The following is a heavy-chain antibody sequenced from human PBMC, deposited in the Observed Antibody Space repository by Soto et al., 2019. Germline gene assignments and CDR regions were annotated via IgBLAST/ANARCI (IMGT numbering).Heavy chain of an antibody. V-gene: IGHV4-34*01. CDR1: GGSFSGYY. CDR2: INQSGST. D-gene: IGHD2-15*01. CDR3: ARALSYCSGSSCSMGVFEY. J-gene: IGHJ4*02. Sequence: SETLSLTCAFYGGSFSGYYWSWIRQPPGKGLEWSGEINQSGSTNYNPSLKSRVTISVDTSKNQFSLKLSSVTAADTAVYYCARALSYCSGSSCSMGVFEYWGKGTLVPVS.